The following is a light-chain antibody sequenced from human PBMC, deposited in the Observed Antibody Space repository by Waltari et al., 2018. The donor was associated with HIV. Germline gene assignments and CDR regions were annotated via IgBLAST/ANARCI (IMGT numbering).Light chain of an antibody. CDR3: QQYGNSGT. J-gene: IGKJ1*01. V-gene: IGKV3-20*01. CDR1: QSLSSNY. Sequence: EIVLTQSPGTLSLSPGERATLYCRASQSLSSNYLAWYQQKPGQAPRLLISGASSRPTGIPDRFSGSGSETDFTLTISRLEPEDFAVYYCQQYGNSGTFGQGTKVEIK. CDR2: GAS.